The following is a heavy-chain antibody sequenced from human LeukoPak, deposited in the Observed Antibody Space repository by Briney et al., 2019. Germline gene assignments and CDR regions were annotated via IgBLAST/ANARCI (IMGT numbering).Heavy chain of an antibody. V-gene: IGHV1-24*01. J-gene: IGHJ4*02. CDR3: ATGPTYYYDSSGTQPISDDY. D-gene: IGHD3-22*01. Sequence: ASVKVSCKVSGYTLTELSMHWVRQVPGKGLEWMGGFDPEDGETIYAQKFQGRVTMTEDTSTDTAYMELSSLRSEDTAVYYCATGPTYYYDSSGTQPISDDYWGQGTLVTVSS. CDR1: GYTLTELS. CDR2: FDPEDGET.